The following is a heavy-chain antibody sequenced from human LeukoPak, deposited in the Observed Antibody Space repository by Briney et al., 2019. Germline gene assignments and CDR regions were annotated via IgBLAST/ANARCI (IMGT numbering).Heavy chain of an antibody. V-gene: IGHV3-7*03. Sequence: GGSLRLSCAASGFSFSGYWMTWVRQAPGKGLEWVGNINQDGSEKYYVDPAKGRFTISRDNVKNSLYLQMNSLRAEDTAVYHCAVGIFGVVDYWGQGTLVTVSS. CDR1: GFSFSGYW. D-gene: IGHD3-3*01. CDR2: INQDGSEK. J-gene: IGHJ4*02. CDR3: AVGIFGVVDY.